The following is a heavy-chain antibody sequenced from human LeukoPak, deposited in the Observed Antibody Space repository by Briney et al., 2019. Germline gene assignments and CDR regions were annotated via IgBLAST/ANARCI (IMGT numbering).Heavy chain of an antibody. V-gene: IGHV3-48*02. CDR1: GFTFRNYN. Sequence: GGSLRVSCAASGFTFRNYNMNWVRQAPGKGLEWLSYLSSRSDTIYYADSVKRRFTISRDNAKNSLYLQMNSLSDEDTAVYYCARGCGAAYGMDVWGPGTTDTLFS. CDR3: ARGCGAAYGMDV. CDR2: LSSRSDTI. J-gene: IGHJ6*02. D-gene: IGHD2-21*01.